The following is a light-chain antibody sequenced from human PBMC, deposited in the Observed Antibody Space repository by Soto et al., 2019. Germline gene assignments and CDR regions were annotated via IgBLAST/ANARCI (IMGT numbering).Light chain of an antibody. CDR2: GAS. V-gene: IGKV3D-20*02. CDR1: LGVRNNY. J-gene: IGKJ5*01. Sequence: IVLTKCEGALSLSPGERATLSWRESLGVRNNYLAWYPQHPGQAPSLLLYGASTRATRIPDRFSGSGSGTDFTLTISSFVPEDSAVYRCQQRSNAPPWITFGQGTRLEI. CDR3: QQRSNAPPWIT.